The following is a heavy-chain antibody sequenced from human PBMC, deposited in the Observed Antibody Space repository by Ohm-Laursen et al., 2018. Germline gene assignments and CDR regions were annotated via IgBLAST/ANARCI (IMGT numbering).Heavy chain of an antibody. J-gene: IGHJ4*02. V-gene: IGHV4-4*07. CDR1: GGSMSGYY. D-gene: IGHD4-17*01. CDR3: AREGDDYGDYEHDY. CDR2: IYVSGNT. Sequence: PPGTLSLTCTVSGGSMSGYYWSWIRQPAGKGLEWIGRIYVSGNTNYNPSLKSRVTMSVDTSKNQFSLKLSSVTTADTAVYYCAREGDDYGDYEHDYWGQGTLVTVSS.